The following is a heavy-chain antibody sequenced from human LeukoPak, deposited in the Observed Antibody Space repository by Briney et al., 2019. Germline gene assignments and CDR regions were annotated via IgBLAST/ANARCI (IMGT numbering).Heavy chain of an antibody. CDR1: GGSISNYY. Sequence: SETLSLTCTVSGGSISNYYWNWIRQPPGKGLEWFGYVSYSGSTNYNPSLKSRVTISVDTSKNQFSLKLSSVTAADTAVYYCAATIPVITTPEAYFQHWGQGTLVTVSS. CDR3: AATIPVITTPEAYFQH. J-gene: IGHJ1*01. D-gene: IGHD3-22*01. CDR2: VSYSGST. V-gene: IGHV4-59*12.